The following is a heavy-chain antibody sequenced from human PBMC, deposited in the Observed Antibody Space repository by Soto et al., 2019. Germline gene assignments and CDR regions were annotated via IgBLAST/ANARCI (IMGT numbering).Heavy chain of an antibody. CDR2: ISYDGSNK. Sequence: QVQLVESGGGVVQPGRSLRLSCAASGFTFSSYAMHWVRQAPGKGLEWVAVISYDGSNKYYADSVKGRFTISRDNSKNTLYLQMNSLRAEDTAVYYCARAALRHNSYYYDSSGYYHYGMDVWGQGTTVTVSS. CDR1: GFTFSSYA. J-gene: IGHJ6*02. CDR3: ARAALRHNSYYYDSSGYYHYGMDV. V-gene: IGHV3-30-3*01. D-gene: IGHD3-22*01.